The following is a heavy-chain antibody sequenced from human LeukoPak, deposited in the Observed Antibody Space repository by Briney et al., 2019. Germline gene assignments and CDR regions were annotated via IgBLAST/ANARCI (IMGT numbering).Heavy chain of an antibody. J-gene: IGHJ6*03. V-gene: IGHV3-23*01. Sequence: GGSLRLSCAASGFTFSSYAMSWVRQAPGKGLEWVSAISCSGGSTYYADSVKGRFTISRDNSKNTLYLQMNSLRAEDTAVYYCAKIRTYYYDSSGYYLDYYYYYMDVWGKGTTATVSS. CDR1: GFTFSSYA. CDR2: ISCSGGST. CDR3: AKIRTYYYDSSGYYLDYYYYYMDV. D-gene: IGHD3-22*01.